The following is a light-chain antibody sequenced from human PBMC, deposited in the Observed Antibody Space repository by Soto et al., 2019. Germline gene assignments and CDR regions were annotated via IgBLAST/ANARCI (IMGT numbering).Light chain of an antibody. J-gene: IGKJ1*01. CDR3: QHYASSPRA. CDR2: TAS. Sequence: IVLTQSPGTLSVSPGERATLSCRASENVYGNVAWYQQKPGQAPRLLIYTASTRATGIPDRFSGSGSGTDFTLSISRLEPEDFAVYYCQHYASSPRAFGQGTKVDIK. V-gene: IGKV3-20*01. CDR1: ENVYGN.